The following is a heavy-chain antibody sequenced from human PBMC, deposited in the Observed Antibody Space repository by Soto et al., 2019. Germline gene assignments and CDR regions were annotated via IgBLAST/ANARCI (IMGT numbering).Heavy chain of an antibody. CDR2: ISAHNGNT. Sequence: QVHLVQSGAEVKKPVASVKVSCKGSGYGFTTYGITWVRQAPGQGLEWMAWISAHNGNTNYAQKLQGRVTVTRDTSTSTAYMALRSLRTDDTAVYYCARWRYGDYWGQGALVTVSS. CDR1: GYGFTTYG. CDR3: ARWRYGDY. V-gene: IGHV1-18*01. J-gene: IGHJ4*02. D-gene: IGHD1-1*01.